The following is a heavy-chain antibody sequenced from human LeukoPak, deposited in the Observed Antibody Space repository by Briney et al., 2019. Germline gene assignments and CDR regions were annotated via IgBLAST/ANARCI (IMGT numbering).Heavy chain of an antibody. V-gene: IGHV3-9*01. CDR1: GFTFDDYA. J-gene: IGHJ3*02. Sequence: QSGGSLRLSCAASGFTFDDYAMHWVRQAPGKGLEWVSGISWNSGSIGYADSVKGRFTISRDNAKNSLYLQMNSLRAEDTALYYCAKDINGDELRNSDDAFDIWGQGTMVTVSS. CDR3: AKDINGDELRNSDDAFDI. CDR2: ISWNSGSI. D-gene: IGHD4-17*01.